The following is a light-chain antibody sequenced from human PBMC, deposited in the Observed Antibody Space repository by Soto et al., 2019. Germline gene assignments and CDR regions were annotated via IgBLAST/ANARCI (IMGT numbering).Light chain of an antibody. Sequence: QSVLTQPRSVSGSPGQSVTISCTGTSGDVGGSNHVSWYQHHPGQAPKFLIYDVTKRPSGVPDRFSGSKPGNTASLTISGLQAEDEADYYCCSDAGTYSFVFGTGTKVTVL. CDR2: DVT. CDR1: SGDVGGSNH. J-gene: IGLJ1*01. V-gene: IGLV2-11*01. CDR3: CSDAGTYSFV.